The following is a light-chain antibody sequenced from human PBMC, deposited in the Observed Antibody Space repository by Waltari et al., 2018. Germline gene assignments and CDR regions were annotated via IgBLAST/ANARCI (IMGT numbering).Light chain of an antibody. J-gene: IGLJ1*01. CDR1: HIGTYS. V-gene: IGLV3-21*04. CDR3: HVWHPHVDPGV. CDR2: YDR. Sequence: SYVVTQPPSVSVAPGETATITCGGAHIGTYSVHWYQQKAGQAPVLVIFYDRDRPPGIPDRFSGSNAGNTATLTISRVEAGDEARYYCHVWHPHVDPGVFGTGTEVTVL.